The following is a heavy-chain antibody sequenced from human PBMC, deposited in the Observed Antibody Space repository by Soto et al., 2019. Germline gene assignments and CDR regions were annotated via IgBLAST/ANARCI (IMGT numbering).Heavy chain of an antibody. CDR3: ARGIMEMVRGAFDI. CDR1: GGSISSYY. J-gene: IGHJ3*02. D-gene: IGHD3-10*01. Sequence: SETLSLTCTVSGGSISSYYWSWIRQPPGKGLEWIGYIYYSGSTNYNPSLKSRVTISVDTSKNQFSLKLSSVTAADTAVYYCARGIMEMVRGAFDIWGQGTMVTVSS. V-gene: IGHV4-59*01. CDR2: IYYSGST.